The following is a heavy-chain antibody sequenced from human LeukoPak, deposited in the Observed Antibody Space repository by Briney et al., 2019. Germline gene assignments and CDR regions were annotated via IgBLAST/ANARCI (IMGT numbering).Heavy chain of an antibody. D-gene: IGHD5-12*01. CDR1: GGSISSGGYS. J-gene: IGHJ6*02. CDR3: ARAAEWLHYGMDV. V-gene: IGHV4-30-2*01. Sequence: SQTLSLTCAVSGGSISSGGYSWSRIRQPPGKGLEWIGYIYHSGSTYYNPSLKSRVTISVDRSKNQFSLKLSSVTAADTAVYYCARAAEWLHYGMDVWGQGTTVTVSS. CDR2: IYHSGST.